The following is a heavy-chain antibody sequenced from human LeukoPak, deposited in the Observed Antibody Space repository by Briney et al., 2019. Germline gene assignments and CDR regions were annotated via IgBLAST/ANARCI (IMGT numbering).Heavy chain of an antibody. CDR3: ARDSSGWRLFDY. J-gene: IGHJ4*02. D-gene: IGHD6-19*01. CDR1: GFTFSSYG. V-gene: IGHV3-33*01. CDR2: IWYDGSNK. Sequence: GGSLRLSCAASGFTFSSYGMHWVRQAPGKGLEWVAVIWYDGSNKYYADSVKGRFTISRDNSKNTLYLQMNSLRAEDTAVYYCARDSSGWRLFDYWGQGTLVTVSS.